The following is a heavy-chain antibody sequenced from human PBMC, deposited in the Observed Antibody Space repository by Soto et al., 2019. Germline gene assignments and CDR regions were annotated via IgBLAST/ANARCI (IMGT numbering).Heavy chain of an antibody. D-gene: IGHD3-10*01. J-gene: IGHJ3*02. CDR1: GFTFSSYA. Sequence: GGSLRLSCAASGFTFSSYAMSWVRQAPGKGLEWVSAISGSGGSKYYADSVKGRFTISRDNSKNTLYLQMNSLRAEDTAVYYCAKSIGGAYYGSGHDAFDIWGQGTMVTVSS. CDR2: ISGSGGSK. V-gene: IGHV3-23*01. CDR3: AKSIGGAYYGSGHDAFDI.